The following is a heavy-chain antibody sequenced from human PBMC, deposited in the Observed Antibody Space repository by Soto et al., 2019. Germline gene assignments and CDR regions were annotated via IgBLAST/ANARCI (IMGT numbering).Heavy chain of an antibody. J-gene: IGHJ4*02. CDR2: ISGSGGST. D-gene: IGHD3-22*01. V-gene: IGHV3-23*01. CDR1: GFTFSSYA. CDR3: AKGTYYYDSSGYYFDY. Sequence: GGSLRLSCAASGFTFSSYAMSWVRQAPGKGLEWVSAISGSGGSTYYADSVKGRFTISRDDSKNTLYLQMNSLRAEDTAVYYCAKGTYYYDSSGYYFDYWGQRTLVTVSS.